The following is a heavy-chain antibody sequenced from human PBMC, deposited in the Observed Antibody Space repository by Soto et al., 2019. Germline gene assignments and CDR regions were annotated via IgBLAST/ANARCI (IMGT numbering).Heavy chain of an antibody. V-gene: IGHV3-23*01. CDR2: ISGSGGST. Sequence: GGSLRLSCAASGFTFSSYAMSWVRQAPGKGLEWVSAISGSGGSTYYADSVKGRFTISRDNSKNTLYLQMNSLRAEDTAVYYRGGVFPPYYYDSSGYVSYYFAYGAQGTRVPVSS. CDR1: GFTFSSYA. CDR3: GGVFPPYYYDSSGYVSYYFAY. D-gene: IGHD3-22*01. J-gene: IGHJ4*02.